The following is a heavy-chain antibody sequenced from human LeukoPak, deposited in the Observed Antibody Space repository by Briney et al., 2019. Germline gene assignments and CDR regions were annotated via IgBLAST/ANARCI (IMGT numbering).Heavy chain of an antibody. D-gene: IGHD5-18*01. CDR3: ARVIQLLEYNWFDP. J-gene: IGHJ5*02. Sequence: GASVKVSCKASGGTFSSYAISWVRQAPGQGLEWMGGIIPIFGTANYAQKFQGRVTIATDESTSTAYMELSSLRSEDTAVYYCARVIQLLEYNWFDPWGQGTLVTVSS. CDR1: GGTFSSYA. CDR2: IIPIFGTA. V-gene: IGHV1-69*05.